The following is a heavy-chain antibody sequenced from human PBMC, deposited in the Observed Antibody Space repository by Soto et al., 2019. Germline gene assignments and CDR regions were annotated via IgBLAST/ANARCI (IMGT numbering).Heavy chain of an antibody. CDR1: GFTFSSYS. CDR3: ARGTGDPPALDY. Sequence: EVQLVESGGGLVQPGGSLRLSCAASGFTFSSYSMNWVRQAPGRGLEWVSYISSGGRTTYYADSVKGRFTISRDNAKNSLFLQMNSLRDEDTAVYYCARGTGDPPALDYWGQGTPVTVSS. V-gene: IGHV3-48*02. J-gene: IGHJ4*02. CDR2: ISSGGRTT. D-gene: IGHD4-17*01.